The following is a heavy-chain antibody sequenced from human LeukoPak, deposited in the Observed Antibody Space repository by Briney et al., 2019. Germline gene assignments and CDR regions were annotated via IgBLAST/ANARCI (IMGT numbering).Heavy chain of an antibody. D-gene: IGHD1-26*01. CDR1: GPTYNSY. CDR2: IHYNVIT. V-gene: IGHV4-59*08. J-gene: IGHJ4*02. CDR3: ARHISSGGTYAHFDY. Sequence: SESLSLTCPVSGPTYNSYWRWTPQPQGRGLEGFAYIHYNVITNYNPSLKSRVTMSLDTSKNQVSLKLNSVTAAATAVYYCARHISSGGTYAHFDYWGQGTLVTVSS.